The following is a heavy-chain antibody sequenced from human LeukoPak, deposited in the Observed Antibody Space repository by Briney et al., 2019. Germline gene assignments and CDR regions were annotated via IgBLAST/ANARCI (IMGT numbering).Heavy chain of an antibody. D-gene: IGHD3-9*01. J-gene: IGHJ5*02. CDR3: ATGLPARPYSLTGYYRS. V-gene: IGHV1-69-2*01. Sequence: ASVKVSCKVSGYTFTVYYMHWVQQAPGKGLEWMGLVDPEDGETIYAEKFQGRVTITADTSTDTAYMELSSPRSEDTAVYYCATGLPARPYSLTGYYRSWGQGTLVTVSS. CDR1: GYTFTVYY. CDR2: VDPEDGET.